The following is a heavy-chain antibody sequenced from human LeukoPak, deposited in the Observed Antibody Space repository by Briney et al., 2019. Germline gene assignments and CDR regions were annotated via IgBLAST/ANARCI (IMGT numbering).Heavy chain of an antibody. V-gene: IGHV3-23*01. CDR1: GFTFSTYV. CDR2: LSGSGGNT. J-gene: IGHJ4*02. Sequence: PGGSLRLSCTASGFTFSTYVMTWVRQAPGKGLEWVSALSGSGGNTYYADSVKGRFTISRDNSKNTLYPQMNSLRAEDTAVYYCAKDGTWIQLWYDSWGQGTLVTVSS. CDR3: AKDGTWIQLWYDS. D-gene: IGHD5-18*01.